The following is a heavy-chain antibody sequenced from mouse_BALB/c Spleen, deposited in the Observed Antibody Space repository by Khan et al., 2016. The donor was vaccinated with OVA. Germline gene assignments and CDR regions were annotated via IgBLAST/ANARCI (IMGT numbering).Heavy chain of an antibody. CDR1: GYTFTNYG. V-gene: IGHV9-3-1*01. J-gene: IGHJ4*01. CDR2: INTYTGEP. CDR3: AIPPCFSYTLDY. Sequence: QIQLVQSGPELKKPGETVKISCKASGYTFTNYGMNWVKQSPGKALKWMGWINTYTGEPTYADDFKGRFAFSLETSASTAYLQINNLKNEDTATYFCAIPPCFSYTLDYWGQGPSVTVSS.